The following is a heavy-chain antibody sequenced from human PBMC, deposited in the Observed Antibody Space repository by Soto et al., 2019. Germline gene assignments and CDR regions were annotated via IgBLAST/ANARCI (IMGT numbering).Heavy chain of an antibody. CDR2: ISHVGFT. D-gene: IGHD2-2*01. J-gene: IGHJ4*02. CDR1: GASVSSSHW. Sequence: QVHLQESGPGLVKPSGTLSLTCGVSGASVSSSHWWTWVRQPPGKGLEWIGEISHVGFTSYNPSLKSRVIMSMDQSRKQFTLTMSSVTAADTAVYYCARVRPPTRTSPAAVLYYFDYWGQGSLVTVSS. CDR3: ARVRPPTRTSPAAVLYYFDY. V-gene: IGHV4-4*02.